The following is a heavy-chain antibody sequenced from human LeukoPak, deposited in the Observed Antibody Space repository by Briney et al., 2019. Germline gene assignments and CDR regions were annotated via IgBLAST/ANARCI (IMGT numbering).Heavy chain of an antibody. D-gene: IGHD3-10*01. V-gene: IGHV4-59*01. CDR2: IYYSGST. CDR3: ASGPMVRGPYYFDY. CDR1: GGSISSYY. Sequence: PSETLSLTCTVSGGSISSYYWSWIRQPPGKGLEWIGYIYYSGSTNYNPSLKSRVTISVDTSKNQFSLKLSSVTAADTAVYYCASGPMVRGPYYFDYWGQGTLVTVSS. J-gene: IGHJ4*02.